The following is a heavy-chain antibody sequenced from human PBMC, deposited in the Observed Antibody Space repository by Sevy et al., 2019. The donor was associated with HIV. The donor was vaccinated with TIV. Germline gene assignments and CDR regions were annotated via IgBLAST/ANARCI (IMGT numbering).Heavy chain of an antibody. V-gene: IGHV4-59*01. D-gene: IGHD4-17*01. CDR3: ARVYGDNVGAFDI. Sequence: SETLSLTCTVSGGSISSYYWSWIRQPPGKGLEWIGYIYYSGSTNYNPSLKSRVTISVDTSKNQFSLKLSSVTAADTAVYYCARVYGDNVGAFDIWGQGTMDTVSS. CDR2: IYYSGST. J-gene: IGHJ3*02. CDR1: GGSISSYY.